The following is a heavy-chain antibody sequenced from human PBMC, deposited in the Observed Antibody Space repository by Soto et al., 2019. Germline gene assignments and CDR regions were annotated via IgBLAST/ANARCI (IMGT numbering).Heavy chain of an antibody. CDR1: GFTFSSYG. CDR3: AKDGGDCSGGSCYSPLL. CDR2: ISYDGSNK. D-gene: IGHD2-15*01. V-gene: IGHV3-30*18. Sequence: PGGSLRLSCAASGFTFSSYGMHWVRQAPGKGLEWVAVISYDGSNKYYADSVKGRFTISRDNSKNTLYLQMNSLRAEDTAVYYCAKDGGDCSGGSCYSPLLWGQGTLVTVSS. J-gene: IGHJ4*02.